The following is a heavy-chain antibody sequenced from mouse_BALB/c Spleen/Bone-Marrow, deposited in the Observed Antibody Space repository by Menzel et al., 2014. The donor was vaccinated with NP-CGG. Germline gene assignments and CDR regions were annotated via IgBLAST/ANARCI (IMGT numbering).Heavy chain of an antibody. J-gene: IGHJ2*01. CDR3: ARDLDY. V-gene: IGHV1S137*01. Sequence: VHLQQSGAELVRPGVSVKISCKGSGYTFTDYAVHWVKQSHAKSLEWIGVISTYYGDATYNQKFKGKATMTVDKSSSTAYMELARLTSEDSAIYYCARDLDYWGQGTTLTVSS. CDR1: GYTFTDYA. CDR2: ISTYYGDA.